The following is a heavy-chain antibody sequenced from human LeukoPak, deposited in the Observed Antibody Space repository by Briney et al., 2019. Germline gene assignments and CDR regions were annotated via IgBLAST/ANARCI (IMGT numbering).Heavy chain of an antibody. CDR3: ARGGYYGSGSYYEFDY. J-gene: IGHJ4*02. CDR1: GFTFSSYW. CDR2: IKQDGSEK. D-gene: IGHD3-10*01. V-gene: IGHV3-7*03. Sequence: GGSLRLSCAASGFTFSSYWMSWVRQAPGKGLEWVANIKQDGSEKYYVDSVKGRFTISRDNAENSLYLQMNSLRAEDTAVYYCARGGYYGSGSYYEFDYWGQGTLVTVSS.